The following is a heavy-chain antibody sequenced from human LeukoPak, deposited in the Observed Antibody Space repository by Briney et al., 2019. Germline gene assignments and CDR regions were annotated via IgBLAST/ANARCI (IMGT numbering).Heavy chain of an antibody. CDR2: IKQVGSEK. J-gene: IGHJ5*02. D-gene: IGHD6-19*01. CDR3: ARGLDSGWYNWFDP. CDR1: GFTFSSYW. Sequence: GGSLRLSCAASGFTFSSYWMSWVRQAPGKGLEWVANIKQVGSEKYYVDSVKGRFTISRDNAKNSLYLQMNSLRAEDTAVYYCARGLDSGWYNWFDPWGQGTLVTVSS. V-gene: IGHV3-7*01.